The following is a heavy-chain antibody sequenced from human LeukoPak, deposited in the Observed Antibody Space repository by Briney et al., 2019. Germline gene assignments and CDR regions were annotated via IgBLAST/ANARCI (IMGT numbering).Heavy chain of an antibody. V-gene: IGHV3-20*04. J-gene: IGHJ3*02. Sequence: PGGSLRLSCAVSGFTFDDYGMGWGRQAPGKGLEWGSCINLDGVSTGYADSVKVRFTISRDNAKNSLYLQMNSLRAEDTALYYCARDMYYYDSSGYSPNDAFDIWGQGTVVTVSS. CDR1: GFTFDDYG. D-gene: IGHD3-22*01. CDR3: ARDMYYYDSSGYSPNDAFDI. CDR2: INLDGVST.